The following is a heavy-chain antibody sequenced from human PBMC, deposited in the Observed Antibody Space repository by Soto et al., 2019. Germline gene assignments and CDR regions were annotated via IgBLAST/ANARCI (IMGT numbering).Heavy chain of an antibody. CDR2: IIPIIGIA. J-gene: IGHJ6*03. CDR3: GRVPTAKVTSYYYYMDV. D-gene: IGHD5-18*01. CDR1: GGTFSSYT. Sequence: QVQLVQSGAEVKKPGSSVKVSCKASGGTFSSYTISWVRQAPGQGLEWMGRIIPIIGIANYAQKFQGRVTMTADKSTSRADMERRRLRSEDTAVYYCGRVPTAKVTSYYYYMDVWGKGTTGTVSS. V-gene: IGHV1-69*02.